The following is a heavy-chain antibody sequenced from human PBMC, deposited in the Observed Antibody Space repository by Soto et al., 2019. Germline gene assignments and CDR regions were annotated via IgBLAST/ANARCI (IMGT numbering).Heavy chain of an antibody. CDR2: ISWNSGKN. Sequence: PGGSLRLSCAASGFSFDDYAMHWVRQVPGKGLEWVSGISWNSGKNGYADSVKGRFTVSRDNTKNSVYLQMNSLRGEDTALYYCAKGDSGSPSYGMDVWGQGTTVTVS. V-gene: IGHV3-9*01. D-gene: IGHD6-6*01. J-gene: IGHJ6*02. CDR3: AKGDSGSPSYGMDV. CDR1: GFSFDDYA.